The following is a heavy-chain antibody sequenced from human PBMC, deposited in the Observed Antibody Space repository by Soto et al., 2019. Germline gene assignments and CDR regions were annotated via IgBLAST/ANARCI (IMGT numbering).Heavy chain of an antibody. CDR1: GGSVSSGSYY. CDR2: IYYSGST. J-gene: IGHJ5*02. Sequence: QVQLQESGPGLVKPSETLSLTCTVSGGSVSSGSYYWSWIRQPPGKGLEWIGYIYYSGSTNYNPSLKSRVTISVDTSKNQFSLKLRSVTAADTAVYYCAREGLYYDILTGYRPWGQGTLVTVSS. V-gene: IGHV4-61*01. D-gene: IGHD3-9*01. CDR3: AREGLYYDILTGYRP.